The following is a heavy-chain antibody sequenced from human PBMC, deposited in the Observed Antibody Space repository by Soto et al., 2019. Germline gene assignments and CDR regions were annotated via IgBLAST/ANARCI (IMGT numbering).Heavy chain of an antibody. V-gene: IGHV5-51*01. D-gene: IGHD3-22*01. CDR3: ARQGGKYVYDRSAYYES. CDR2: IYPGDSDT. Sequence: EVQLVQSGAEVQKAGESLKISCQGSGYTFSNYWIAWVRQMPGKGLEWMGIIYPGDSDTRYSPSFQGQVTMSADKYISTAYLQWSSLKASDTGIYYCARQGGKYVYDRSAYYESWGQGTPVTVSS. CDR1: GYTFSNYW. J-gene: IGHJ4*02.